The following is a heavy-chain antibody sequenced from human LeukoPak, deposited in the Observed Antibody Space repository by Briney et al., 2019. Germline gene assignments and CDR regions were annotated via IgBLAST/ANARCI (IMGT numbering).Heavy chain of an antibody. J-gene: IGHJ3*02. CDR1: GYTFTSYY. V-gene: IGHV1-46*01. Sequence: ASVKVSCKASGYTFTSYYMHRVRQAPGQGLEWMGIINPSGGSTSYAQKFQGRVTMTRDTSTSTVYMELSSLRSEDTAVYYCARDKWEGSTSCYGFDIWGQGTMVTVSS. D-gene: IGHD2-2*01. CDR3: ARDKWEGSTSCYGFDI. CDR2: INPSGGST.